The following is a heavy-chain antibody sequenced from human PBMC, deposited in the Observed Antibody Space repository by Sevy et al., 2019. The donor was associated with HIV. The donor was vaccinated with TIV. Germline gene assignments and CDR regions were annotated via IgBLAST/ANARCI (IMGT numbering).Heavy chain of an antibody. J-gene: IGHJ4*02. CDR3: ARRTYYSDSTAYYFDY. V-gene: IGHV4-38-2*02. D-gene: IGHD3-22*01. CDR1: GYSISTGYY. CDR2: IHQSGGT. Sequence: SETLSLTCTVSGYSISTGYYWGWIRQPPGKGLEWIGNIHQSGGTYYNPSLKSRITISVDTSKNQFSLNLISVTAADTAAYYCARRTYYSDSTAYYFDYWGQGTLVTVSS.